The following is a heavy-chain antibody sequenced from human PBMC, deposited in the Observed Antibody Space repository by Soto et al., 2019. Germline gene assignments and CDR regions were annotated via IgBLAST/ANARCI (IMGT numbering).Heavy chain of an antibody. J-gene: IGHJ6*02. CDR1: GYSFTSYW. CDR2: IYPGDSDT. D-gene: IGHD6-13*01. V-gene: IGHV5-51*01. CDR3: ARTAAAVKYYYGVDV. Sequence: PGESLKISCKGSGYSFTSYWIGWVRQMPGKGLEWMGIIYPGDSDTRYSPSFQGQVTISADKSISTAYLQWSSLKASDTAMYYCARTAAAVKYYYGVDVWGQGTTVTVSS.